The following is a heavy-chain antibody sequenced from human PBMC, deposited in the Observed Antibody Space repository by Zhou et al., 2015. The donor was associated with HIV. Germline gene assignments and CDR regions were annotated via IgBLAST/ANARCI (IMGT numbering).Heavy chain of an antibody. CDR1: GGTFGNHG. Sequence: QVQLVQSGAEVRKPGSSVKVSCKASGGTFGNHGISWVRQAPGQGLEWMGGIIPIFGTANYAQKFQGRVTITADESTSTAYMELSSLRSEDTAVYYCARDRRYYYDSSGSPFDYWGQGTLVTVSS. D-gene: IGHD3-22*01. CDR2: IIPIFGTA. CDR3: ARDRRYYYDSSGSPFDY. V-gene: IGHV1-69*01. J-gene: IGHJ4*02.